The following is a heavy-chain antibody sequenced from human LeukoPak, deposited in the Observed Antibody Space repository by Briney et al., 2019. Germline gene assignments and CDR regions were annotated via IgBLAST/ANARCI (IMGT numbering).Heavy chain of an antibody. Sequence: SETLSLTCTVSGGSISSYYWSWIRQPPGKGLEWIGYIYYSGSTNYNPSLKSRVTISVDMSKNQFSLKLSSVTAADTAVYYCARESWRRFLEWIPEAFDIWGQGTMVTVSS. V-gene: IGHV4-59*01. J-gene: IGHJ3*02. D-gene: IGHD3-3*01. CDR2: IYYSGST. CDR1: GGSISSYY. CDR3: ARESWRRFLEWIPEAFDI.